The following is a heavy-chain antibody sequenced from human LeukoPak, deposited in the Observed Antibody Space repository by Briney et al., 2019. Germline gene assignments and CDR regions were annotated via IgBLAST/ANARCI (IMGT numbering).Heavy chain of an antibody. CDR1: GGSFSGYY. V-gene: IGHV4-34*01. D-gene: IGHD3-10*02. CDR2: INHSGST. Sequence: PSETLSLTCAVYGGSFSGYYWSWIRQPPGKGLEWIGEINHSGSTNYNPSLKSRVTISVDTSKNQFSLKLSSVTAADTAVYYCARGLFGSSFDYWGQGTLVTVSS. J-gene: IGHJ4*02. CDR3: ARGLFGSSFDY.